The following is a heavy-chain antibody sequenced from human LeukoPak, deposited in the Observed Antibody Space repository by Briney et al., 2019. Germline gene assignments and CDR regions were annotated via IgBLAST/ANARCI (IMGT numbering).Heavy chain of an antibody. Sequence: SETLSLTCAVYGGSFSGYYWSWIRQPPGKGLEWIGEINHSGSTNYNPSLKSRVTISVDTSKNQLSLKLSSVTAADTAVYYCARHYRGGMIVRYRYYFDYWGQGTLVTVSS. CDR3: ARHYRGGMIVRYRYYFDY. D-gene: IGHD3-22*01. CDR2: INHSGST. J-gene: IGHJ4*02. CDR1: GGSFSGYY. V-gene: IGHV4-34*01.